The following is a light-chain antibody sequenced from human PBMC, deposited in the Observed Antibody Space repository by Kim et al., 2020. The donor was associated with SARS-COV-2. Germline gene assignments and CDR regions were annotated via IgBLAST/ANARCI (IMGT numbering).Light chain of an antibody. CDR2: DVS. V-gene: IGLV2-14*01. CDR1: SSDVGGYNY. CDR3: SPYTSSSSVV. Sequence: QSALTQPASVSGSPGQSITISCTGTSSDVGGYNYVSWYQQHPGKAPKLMIYDVSKRPSGVSNRFSGSKSGNTASLTISGLQAEDEADYYCSPYTSSSSVVFGGGTQLTVL. J-gene: IGLJ2*01.